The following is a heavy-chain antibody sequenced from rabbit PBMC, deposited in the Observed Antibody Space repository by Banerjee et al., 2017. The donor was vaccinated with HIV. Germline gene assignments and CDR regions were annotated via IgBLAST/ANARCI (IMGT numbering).Heavy chain of an antibody. J-gene: IGHJ4*01. CDR3: AREKSGIVGYDL. V-gene: IGHV1S45*01. D-gene: IGHD6-1*01. CDR2: IDPVFGTT. CDR1: EFSLSSSDW. Sequence: GGDLVKPGASLTLTCTASEFSLSSSDWIYWVRQAPGKGLEWIGYIDPVFGTTYYASWAKGRFTISKTSSTTVTLQMTSLTVADTATYFCAREKSGIVGYDLWGPGTLVTVS.